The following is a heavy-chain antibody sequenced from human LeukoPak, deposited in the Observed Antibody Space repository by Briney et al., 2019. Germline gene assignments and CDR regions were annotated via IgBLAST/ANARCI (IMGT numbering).Heavy chain of an antibody. D-gene: IGHD6-13*01. V-gene: IGHV3-23*01. CDR2: IDNSGGVT. Sequence: PGGSLRLSCTASGFIFSSYAMTWVRQAPGRGLEWVSGIDNSGGVTYYADSVRGRFTISRDNSKNTLYLQMNSLRAEDTAVYYCAREEQQLVLHYFDYWGQGTLVTVSS. J-gene: IGHJ4*02. CDR1: GFIFSSYA. CDR3: AREEQQLVLHYFDY.